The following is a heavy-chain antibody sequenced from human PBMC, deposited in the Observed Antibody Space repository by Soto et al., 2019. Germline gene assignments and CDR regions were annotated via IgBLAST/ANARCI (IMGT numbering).Heavy chain of an antibody. D-gene: IGHD6-19*01. CDR2: ISYDGISK. CDR3: ASYGDVCSGADCHRHLNY. V-gene: IGHV3-30*03. J-gene: IGHJ4*02. Sequence: GGSLRLSCAASGFTFSSYGMHWVRQAPGKGLEWVAVISYDGISKYCADSVKGRFTISRDNAKKSLYLQMDSLRAEDTAVYYCASYGDVCSGADCHRHLNYWGQGTLVTVSS. CDR1: GFTFSSYG.